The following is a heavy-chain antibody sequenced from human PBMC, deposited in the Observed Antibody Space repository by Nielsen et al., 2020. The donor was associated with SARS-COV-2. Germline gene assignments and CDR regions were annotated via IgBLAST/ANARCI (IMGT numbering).Heavy chain of an antibody. Sequence: GESLKISCAASGFTFSSYAMSWVRQAPGKGLEWVSGVSGSGGSTYYADSVKGRFTISRDNSKNTLYLQMNSLRAEDTAVYYCAKGLRGPDAFDIWGQGTMVTVSS. CDR1: GFTFSSYA. CDR3: AKGLRGPDAFDI. CDR2: VSGSGGST. D-gene: IGHD5/OR15-5a*01. V-gene: IGHV3-23*01. J-gene: IGHJ3*02.